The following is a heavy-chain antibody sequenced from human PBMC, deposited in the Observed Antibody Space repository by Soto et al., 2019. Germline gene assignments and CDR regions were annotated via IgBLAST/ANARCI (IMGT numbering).Heavy chain of an antibody. Sequence: LRLSCAASGFTFSNYCIHWVRQPPGKGLEYVAAISLDGKNKYFADSVKGRFTISRDNSKNTLYLQMTSLRREDTAMYYCARGSSWLSPWLDNWGQGTLVTVSS. CDR2: ISLDGKNK. D-gene: IGHD3-10*01. CDR1: GFTFSNYC. J-gene: IGHJ4*02. CDR3: ARGSSWLSPWLDN. V-gene: IGHV3-30*03.